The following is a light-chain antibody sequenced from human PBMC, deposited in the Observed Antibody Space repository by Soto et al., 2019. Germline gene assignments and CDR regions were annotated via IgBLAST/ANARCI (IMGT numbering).Light chain of an antibody. CDR2: EVT. CDR3: SSFTSSYFYV. V-gene: IGLV2-14*01. CDR1: SSDIGIYKY. Sequence: QPASVSGSPGQSIAISCPGSSSDIGIYKYVSWYQQHPGKVPKLIIYEVTNRPSGVSNRFSASRSAYTASLTISGLQHEDEADYYCSSFTSSYFYVLGPGTKVTVL. J-gene: IGLJ1*01.